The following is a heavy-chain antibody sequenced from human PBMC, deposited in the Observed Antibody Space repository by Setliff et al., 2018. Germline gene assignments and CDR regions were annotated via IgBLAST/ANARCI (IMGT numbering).Heavy chain of an antibody. CDR3: ARSPPTVVVTAIQAIFDY. Sequence: ASVKVSCKTSGFMFSTYGLSWVRQAPGQGPEWIGCISGFTGDTKYAPKFQDRVILTIDESSTTAHMELRSLRSDDTAVYYCARSPPTVVVTAIQAIFDYWGQGTLVTVSS. J-gene: IGHJ4*02. V-gene: IGHV1-18*01. CDR1: GFMFSTYG. D-gene: IGHD2-21*02. CDR2: ISGFTGDT.